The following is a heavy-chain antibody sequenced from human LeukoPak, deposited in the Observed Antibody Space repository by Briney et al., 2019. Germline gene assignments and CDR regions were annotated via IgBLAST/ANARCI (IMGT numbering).Heavy chain of an antibody. J-gene: IGHJ4*02. D-gene: IGHD3-3*01. V-gene: IGHV1-46*01. CDR2: YTPRSRST. Sequence: ASVKVSCKASGYTFISYFIYWVRQAPGQGPEWMGRYTPRSRSTSYSQHFQGRVPLTGDTSTSTVYMALISLASEDTAVYYCAREGDYWSGYALDYWGQGTLVTVS. CDR3: AREGDYWSGYALDY. CDR1: GYTFISYF.